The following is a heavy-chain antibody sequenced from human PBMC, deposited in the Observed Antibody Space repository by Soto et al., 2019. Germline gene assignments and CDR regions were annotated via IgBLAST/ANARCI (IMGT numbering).Heavy chain of an antibody. CDR1: GFTFSSYW. J-gene: IGHJ6*02. Sequence: GGSLRLSCAASGFTFSSYWMSWVRQAPGKGLEWVANIKQDGSEKYYVDSVKGRFTISRDNAKNSLYLQMNSLRAEDTAVYYCARDEKIPRRGKPGITIFGVVIPPSYGMDVWGQGTTVTVSS. CDR2: IKQDGSEK. D-gene: IGHD3-3*01. V-gene: IGHV3-7*03. CDR3: ARDEKIPRRGKPGITIFGVVIPPSYGMDV.